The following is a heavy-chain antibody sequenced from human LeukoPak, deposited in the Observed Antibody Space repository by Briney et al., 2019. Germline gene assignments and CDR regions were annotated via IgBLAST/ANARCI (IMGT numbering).Heavy chain of an antibody. CDR3: ARVRWFGESYFDY. CDR2: ISSNGGST. CDR1: GFTFSSYA. Sequence: GGSLRLSCAASGFTFSSYAMHWVRQAPGKGLEYVSAISSNGGSTYYANSVKGRFTISRDNSKNTPYLQMGSLRAEDMAVYYCARVRWFGESYFDYWGQGTLVTVSS. V-gene: IGHV3-64*01. D-gene: IGHD3-10*01. J-gene: IGHJ4*02.